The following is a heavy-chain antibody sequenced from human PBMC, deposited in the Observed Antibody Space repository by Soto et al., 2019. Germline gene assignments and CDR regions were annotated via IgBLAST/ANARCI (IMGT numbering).Heavy chain of an antibody. CDR1: GGSISSGGYY. CDR2: IHYSGST. J-gene: IGHJ4*02. D-gene: IGHD2-8*01. Sequence: TSETLSLTCTVSGGSISSGGYYWSWIRQHPEKGLEWIGNIHYSGSTYYSPSLKSRLIISVDTSKNQFSLNLISMTAEDTAVYFCASAPNLYYFDFWGPGTLVTAPQ. CDR3: ASAPNLYYFDF. V-gene: IGHV4-31*03.